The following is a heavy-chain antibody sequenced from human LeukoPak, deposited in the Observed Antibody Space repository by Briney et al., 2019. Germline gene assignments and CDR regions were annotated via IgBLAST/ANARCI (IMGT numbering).Heavy chain of an antibody. CDR2: INPNSGGT. CDR1: GYTFTGYY. V-gene: IGHV1-2*02. Sequence: ASVKVSCKASGYTFTGYYMHWVRQAPGQGLEWMGWINPNSGGTNYAQKFQGRVTMTRATSISTAYMELSRLRSDDTAVYYCARVDSGYSSSWYRYWGQGTLVTVSS. CDR3: ARVDSGYSSSWYRY. J-gene: IGHJ4*02. D-gene: IGHD6-13*01.